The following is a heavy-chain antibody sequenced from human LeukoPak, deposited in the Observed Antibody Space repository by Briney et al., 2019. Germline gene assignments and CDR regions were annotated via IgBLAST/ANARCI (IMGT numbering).Heavy chain of an antibody. J-gene: IGHJ4*02. D-gene: IGHD3-22*01. CDR1: GFTFSSYG. V-gene: IGHV3-30*19. CDR2: ISYDGSNK. CDR3: ASRIESGYFHY. Sequence: PGGSLRLSCAASGFTFSSYGMHWVRQAPGKGLEWVAVISYDGSNKYYADSVKGRFTISRDNSKNTLYLQMNSLRAEDTAVYYCASRIESGYFHYWGQGTLVTVSS.